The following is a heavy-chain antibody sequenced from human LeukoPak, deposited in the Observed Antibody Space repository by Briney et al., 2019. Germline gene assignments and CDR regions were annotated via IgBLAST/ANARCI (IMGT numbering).Heavy chain of an antibody. CDR1: GFTVSSNY. CDR2: IYSGGST. CDR3: ASQTTVKYYFDY. Sequence: GGSLRLSCAASGFTVSSNYMSWVRQAPGKGLEWVSVIYSGGSTYYADSVKGRFTISRDNSKNTLYLQLNSLRGEDTAVYYCASQTTVKYYFDYWGQGTLVAVSS. V-gene: IGHV3-53*01. D-gene: IGHD4-17*01. J-gene: IGHJ4*02.